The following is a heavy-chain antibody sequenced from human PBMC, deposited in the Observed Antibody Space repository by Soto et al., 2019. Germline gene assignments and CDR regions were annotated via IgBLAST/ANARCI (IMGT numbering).Heavy chain of an antibody. CDR1: RVSLSKFI. CDR3: AKVRYSSPMGYYYGMDV. J-gene: IGHJ6*02. V-gene: IGHV1-69*01. Sequence: SVKVSFTASRVSLSKFIGTLVRQDPGLGLEWVGGIIPIFGTANYAQKFQGRVTITADESTSTSYMEVNNLRSEDTAVYYCAKVRYSSPMGYYYGMDVWGQGTTVTVS. D-gene: IGHD6-19*01. CDR2: IIPIFGTA.